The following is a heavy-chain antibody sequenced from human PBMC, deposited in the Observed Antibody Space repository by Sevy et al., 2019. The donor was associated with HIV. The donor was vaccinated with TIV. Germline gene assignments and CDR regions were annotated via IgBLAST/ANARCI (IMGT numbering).Heavy chain of an antibody. CDR1: GGSISSSSYY. CDR2: IYYSGST. J-gene: IGHJ4*02. CDR3: AVHSGYYYVEGDY. D-gene: IGHD3-22*01. Sequence: SETLSLTCTVSGGSISSSSYYWGWIRQPPGKGLECIGSIYYSGSTYYNPSLKSRVTISVDTSKNQFSLKLSSVTAADTAVYYCAVHSGYYYVEGDYWGQGTLVTVSS. V-gene: IGHV4-39*01.